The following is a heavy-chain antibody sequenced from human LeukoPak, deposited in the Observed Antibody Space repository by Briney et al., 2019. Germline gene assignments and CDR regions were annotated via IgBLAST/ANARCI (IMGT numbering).Heavy chain of an antibody. J-gene: IGHJ5*02. CDR3: ARGAERYCTNGVCYTKGWVDP. CDR1: GYTFTGYY. D-gene: IGHD2-8*01. CDR2: INPNSGGT. Sequence: ASVKVSCKASGYTFTGYYMHWVRQAPGQGLEWMGWINPNSGGTNCAQKFQGRVTMTRDTSISTAYMELSRLRSDDTAVYYCARGAERYCTNGVCYTKGWVDPWGQGTLVSVSS. V-gene: IGHV1-2*02.